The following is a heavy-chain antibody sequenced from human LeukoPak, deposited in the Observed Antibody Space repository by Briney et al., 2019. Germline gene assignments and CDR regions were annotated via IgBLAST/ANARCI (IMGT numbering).Heavy chain of an antibody. J-gene: IGHJ4*02. CDR1: GYTFTSYD. CDR2: MNPNSGNT. CDR3: ARDVGSSSWYVYYFDY. D-gene: IGHD6-13*01. Sequence: ASVKVSCKASGYTFTSYDINWVRQATGQGLEWMGWMNPNSGNTGYAQKFQGRVTMTRNTSISTAYMELSSLRSEDTAVYYCARDVGSSSWYVYYFDYWGQGTLVTVSS. V-gene: IGHV1-8*01.